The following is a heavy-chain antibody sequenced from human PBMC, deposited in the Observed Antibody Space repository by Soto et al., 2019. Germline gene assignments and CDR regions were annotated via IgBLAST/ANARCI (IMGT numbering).Heavy chain of an antibody. CDR1: GGSISSGDYY. V-gene: IGHV4-30-4*01. CDR3: AREGAGVVDYYYYGLDV. J-gene: IGHJ6*02. D-gene: IGHD3-3*01. CDR2: IYYSGDT. Sequence: QVQLQESGPRLVKPSETLSLTCTVSGGSISSGDYYWSWIRQPPGKGLEWIGHIYYSGDTDYSPSLKRRIIISVDTSKNQFSLKLTSVTAADTAVYYCAREGAGVVDYYYYGLDVWGRGTTVAVSS.